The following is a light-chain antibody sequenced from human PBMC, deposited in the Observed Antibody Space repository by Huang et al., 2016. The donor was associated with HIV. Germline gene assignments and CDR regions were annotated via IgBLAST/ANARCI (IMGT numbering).Light chain of an antibody. Sequence: DIQMTQSPSSLSASVGDRVTITCRASQTINSYLHWYQQKPGKAPQLLIYAASNLQSGVPSRFSGGGSGTDFTLTISSLQPEDFATYYCQQTYSSPRPFGQGTKVDIK. V-gene: IGKV1-39*01. CDR2: AAS. CDR3: QQTYSSPRP. CDR1: QTINSY. J-gene: IGKJ1*01.